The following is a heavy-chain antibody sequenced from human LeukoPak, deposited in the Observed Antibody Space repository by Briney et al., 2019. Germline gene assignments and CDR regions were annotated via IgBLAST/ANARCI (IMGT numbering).Heavy chain of an antibody. CDR2: IYYSGST. V-gene: IGHV4-59*12. CDR3: ARRAPRAGRAFDY. CDR1: GGSISSYC. J-gene: IGHJ4*02. Sequence: PSETLSLTCTVSGGSISSYCWSWIRQPPGKGLEWIGYIYYSGSTNYNPSLKSRVTISVDTSKNQFSLKLSSVTAADTAVYYCARRAPRAGRAFDYWGQGTLVTVSS.